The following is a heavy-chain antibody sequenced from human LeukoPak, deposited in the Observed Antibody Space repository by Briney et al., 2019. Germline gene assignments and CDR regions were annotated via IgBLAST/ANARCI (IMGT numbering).Heavy chain of an antibody. J-gene: IGHJ4*02. CDR1: GYTFNRYT. CDR2: VSTSNGDT. D-gene: IGHD5-18*01. V-gene: IGHV1-18*01. CDR3: ARVSDTSMVTPGFDS. Sequence: GASVKVSCKTSGYTFNRYTITWVRQAPGQGLEWMGWVSTSNGDTNYAEKLQGRVTMTTETVTKTAYMELRRLTSGDTAMYYCARVSDTSMVTPGFDSWGQGTLVTVSS.